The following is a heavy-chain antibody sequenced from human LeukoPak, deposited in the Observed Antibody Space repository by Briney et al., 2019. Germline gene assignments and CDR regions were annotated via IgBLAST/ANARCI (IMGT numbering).Heavy chain of an antibody. CDR1: GGSISSYY. J-gene: IGHJ3*02. D-gene: IGHD3-22*01. CDR3: ARESYYDSSGYSHDAFDI. V-gene: IGHV4-59*12. Sequence: KSSETLSLTCTVSGGSISSYYWSWIRQPPGKGLEWIGYIYYSGSTNYNPSLKSRVTISVDTSKNQFSLKLSSVTAADTAIYYCARESYYDSSGYSHDAFDIWGQGTMVTVSS. CDR2: IYYSGST.